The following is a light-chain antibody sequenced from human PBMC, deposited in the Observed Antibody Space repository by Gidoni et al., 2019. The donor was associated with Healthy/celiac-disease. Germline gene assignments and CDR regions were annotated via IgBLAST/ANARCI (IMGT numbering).Light chain of an antibody. CDR2: GAS. V-gene: IGKV3-15*01. Sequence: ILMTHSPATLSVSPGETATLSCRASQSVSSNLAWYQQKPGQAPRLRIYGASTRATGIPARFSGSGSGTEYTLTISSLQSEDFAGYYCQQYNNWPPWTFGQGTKVEIK. CDR1: QSVSSN. CDR3: QQYNNWPPWT. J-gene: IGKJ1*01.